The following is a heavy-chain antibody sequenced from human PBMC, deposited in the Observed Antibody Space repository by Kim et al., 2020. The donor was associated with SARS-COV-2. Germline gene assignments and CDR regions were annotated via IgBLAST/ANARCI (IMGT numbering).Heavy chain of an antibody. Sequence: GGSLRLSCAASGFSFSDAYLSWARQAPGKGLEWVGRIKSRSHGGTTDYAAPVKGRIAISRDDSENTLFLQMNSLKSEDTAMYYCTTDRGITARPIFDSWGQGARVTVSS. V-gene: IGHV3-15*01. CDR2: IKSRSHGGTT. CDR3: TTDRGITARPIFDS. D-gene: IGHD6-6*01. J-gene: IGHJ4*02. CDR1: GFSFSDAY.